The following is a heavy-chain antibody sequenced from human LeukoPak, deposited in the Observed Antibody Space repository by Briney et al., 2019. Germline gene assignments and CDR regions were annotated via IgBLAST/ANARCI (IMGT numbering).Heavy chain of an antibody. CDR1: GDSVSSSTAA. CDR3: ARAVYDSSGYYSEYFQK. CDR2: TYYRSKWYN. V-gene: IGHV6-1*01. Sequence: SQTLSLTCAISGDSVSSSTAAWNWIRQSPSRGLEWLGRTYYRSKWYNDYAVFVKSRITVNPDTSKNQFSLQLNSVTPKDTAVYYCARAVYDSSGYYSEYFQKWGQGTLVTVSS. J-gene: IGHJ1*01. D-gene: IGHD3-22*01.